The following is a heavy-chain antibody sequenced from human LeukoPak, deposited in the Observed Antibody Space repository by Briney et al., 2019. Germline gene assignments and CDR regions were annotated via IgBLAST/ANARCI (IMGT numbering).Heavy chain of an antibody. D-gene: IGHD6-13*01. CDR2: ISYDGSNK. Sequence: GRSLRLSCAASGFTFSSYGMHWVRQAPGEGLEWVAVISYDGSNKYYADSVKGRFTISRDNSKNTLYLQMNSLRAEDTAVYYCAKDSQYSSSWYPRTNYYYYGMDVWGQGTTVTVSS. CDR1: GFTFSSYG. CDR3: AKDSQYSSSWYPRTNYYYYGMDV. J-gene: IGHJ6*02. V-gene: IGHV3-30*18.